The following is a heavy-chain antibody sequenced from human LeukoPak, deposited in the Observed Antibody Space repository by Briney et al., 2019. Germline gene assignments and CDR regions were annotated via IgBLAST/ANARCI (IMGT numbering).Heavy chain of an antibody. CDR2: ISYDGSNK. J-gene: IGHJ3*02. V-gene: IGHV3-30-3*01. CDR3: ANAGYSSSWYGGSDI. Sequence: GGSLRLSCAASGFTFSSYAMHWVRQAPGKGLEWVAVISYDGSNKYYADSVKGRFTISRDNSKNTLYLQMNSLRAEDTAVYYCANAGYSSSWYGGSDIWGQGTMVTVS. CDR1: GFTFSSYA. D-gene: IGHD6-13*01.